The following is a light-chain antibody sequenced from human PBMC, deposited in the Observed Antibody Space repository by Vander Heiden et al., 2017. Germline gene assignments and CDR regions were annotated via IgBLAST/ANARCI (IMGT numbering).Light chain of an antibody. Sequence: DIQMTQSPSTLSASVGDRVTITCRASQDINTWLAWYQQKPGKAPNLLIQKASTSESGVPSRFRGRGTTTEFTLTITSLQPDDFATYYRQQYHSYPYTFGQGTKLEI. V-gene: IGKV1-5*03. CDR3: QQYHSYPYT. CDR1: QDINTW. J-gene: IGKJ2*01. CDR2: KAS.